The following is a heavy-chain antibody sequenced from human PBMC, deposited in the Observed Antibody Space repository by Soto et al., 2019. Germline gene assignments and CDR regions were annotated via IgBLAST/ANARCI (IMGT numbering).Heavy chain of an antibody. CDR3: ARDKLGYTYGKYYYSGLDV. V-gene: IGHV1-46*01. CDR1: GYTFTSCY. CDR2: INPNGGST. D-gene: IGHD5-18*01. J-gene: IGHJ6*02. Sequence: QVQLVQSGAEVKKPGASVKVSCKASGYTFTSCYMHWVRQAPGQGLEWMGIINPNGGSTSYAQKFQGRVTMTRDTSTSTVYMELSSLRSEDTAVYYCARDKLGYTYGKYYYSGLDVWGQGTTVTVSS.